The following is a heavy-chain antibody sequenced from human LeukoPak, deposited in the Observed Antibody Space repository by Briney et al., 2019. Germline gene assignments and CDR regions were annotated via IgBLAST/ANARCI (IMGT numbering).Heavy chain of an antibody. V-gene: IGHV3-66*02. J-gene: IGHJ4*02. CDR3: ARSSSWYYFDY. D-gene: IGHD6-13*01. CDR2: IYSGGST. CDR1: GFTVSSNY. Sequence: GSLRLSCAASGFTVSSNYMSWVRQAPGKGLEWVSIIYSGGSTYYADSVKGRFTISRDNSKNTLYLQMNSLRAEDTAVYYCARSSSWYYFDYWGQGTLVTVSS.